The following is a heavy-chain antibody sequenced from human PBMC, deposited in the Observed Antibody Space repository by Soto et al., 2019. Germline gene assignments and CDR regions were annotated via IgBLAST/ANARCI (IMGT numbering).Heavy chain of an antibody. CDR3: ASGSTYYYDRIGAVGFDY. J-gene: IGHJ4*02. Sequence: PSETLSLTCAVSGGSISSSNWWSWVRQPPGKGLEWIGEIYHSGSTNYNPSLKSRVTISVDKSKNQFSLKLTSVTAADTAVYYCASGSTYYYDRIGAVGFDYWGQGTLVTVPS. CDR1: GGSISSSNW. CDR2: IYHSGST. D-gene: IGHD3-22*01. V-gene: IGHV4-4*02.